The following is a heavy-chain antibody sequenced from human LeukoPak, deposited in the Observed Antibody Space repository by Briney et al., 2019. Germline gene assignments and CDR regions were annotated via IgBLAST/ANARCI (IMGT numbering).Heavy chain of an antibody. J-gene: IGHJ5*02. Sequence: SETLSLTCTVSGGSISSYYWSWIRQPPGKGLEWIGYIYYSGSTNYNPSLKSRVTISVDTSKNQFSLKLSSVTAADTAVYYCARENRGGYSYGSVKDWFDPWGQGTLVTVSS. CDR3: ARENRGGYSYGSVKDWFDP. D-gene: IGHD5-18*01. V-gene: IGHV4-59*01. CDR2: IYYSGST. CDR1: GGSISSYY.